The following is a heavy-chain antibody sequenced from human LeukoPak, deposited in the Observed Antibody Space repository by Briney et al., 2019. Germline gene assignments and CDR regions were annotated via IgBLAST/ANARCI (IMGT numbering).Heavy chain of an antibody. CDR2: VYSSGVG. V-gene: IGHV4-4*07. CDR1: GGSITGYY. D-gene: IGHD3-22*01. J-gene: IGHJ4*02. Sequence: SETLSLTCTVSGGSITGYYWNWIRQPAEQGLEWLGRVYSSGVGNYNPSLTSRVTMSVDTSKNQFSLKLTSLTAADTAVYYCAREEFLHEIDSSGYFVYWGQGTLVTVSS. CDR3: AREEFLHEIDSSGYFVY.